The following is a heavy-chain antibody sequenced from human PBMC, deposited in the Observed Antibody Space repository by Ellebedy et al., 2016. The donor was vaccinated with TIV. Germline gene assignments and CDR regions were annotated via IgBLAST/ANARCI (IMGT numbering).Heavy chain of an antibody. V-gene: IGHV4-4*02. Sequence: SETLSLTXAVSGGSISSSNWWSWVRQPPGKGLEWIGEIYHSGSTNYNPSLKSRVTISVDTSKNQFSLKLSSVTAADTAVYYCARDRAVAGTGRGIDYWGQGTLVTVSS. CDR2: IYHSGST. J-gene: IGHJ4*02. CDR1: GGSISSSNW. D-gene: IGHD6-19*01. CDR3: ARDRAVAGTGRGIDY.